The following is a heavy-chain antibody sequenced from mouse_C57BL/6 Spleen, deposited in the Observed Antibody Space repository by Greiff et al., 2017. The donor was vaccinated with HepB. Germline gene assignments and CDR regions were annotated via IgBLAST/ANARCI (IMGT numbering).Heavy chain of an antibody. D-gene: IGHD2-5*01. Sequence: EVQLQQSGPELVKPGASVKISCKASGYTFTDYYMNWVKQSHGKSLEWIGDINPNNGGTSYNQKFKGKATLTVDKSSSTAYMELRSLTSEDSAVYYWARGDSNYVYWGQGTTLTVSS. J-gene: IGHJ2*01. CDR2: INPNNGGT. V-gene: IGHV1-26*01. CDR3: ARGDSNYVY. CDR1: GYTFTDYY.